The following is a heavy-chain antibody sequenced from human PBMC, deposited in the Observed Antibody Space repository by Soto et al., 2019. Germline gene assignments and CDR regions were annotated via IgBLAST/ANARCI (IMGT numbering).Heavy chain of an antibody. D-gene: IGHD3-10*01. CDR3: ARAFTYTNSKIDY. V-gene: IGHV1-3*01. Sequence: ASVKVSCQASGYTFTSYAMHWVRQAPGQRLEWMGWINAGNGNTKYSQKFQGRVTITRDTSASTAYMELSSLRSEDTAVYYCARAFTYTNSKIDYWGQGTLVTVSS. CDR1: GYTFTSYA. CDR2: INAGNGNT. J-gene: IGHJ4*02.